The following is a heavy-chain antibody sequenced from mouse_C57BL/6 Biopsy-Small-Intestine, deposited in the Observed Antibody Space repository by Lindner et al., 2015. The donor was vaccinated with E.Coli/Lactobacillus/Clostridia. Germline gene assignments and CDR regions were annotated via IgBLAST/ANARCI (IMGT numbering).Heavy chain of an antibody. CDR1: GYTFTSYG. CDR3: ARGQSGFWSGYYFDY. D-gene: IGHD1-1*01. Sequence: SVKVSCKASGYTFTSYGISWVRQAPGQGLEWMGWISADNGNTNYAQKLQGRVTMTTDTSTSTAYMELRSLRSDDTALYYCARGQSGFWSGYYFDYWGQGTLVTVSS. CDR2: ISADNGNT. J-gene: IGHJ4*01. V-gene: IGHV1-55*01.